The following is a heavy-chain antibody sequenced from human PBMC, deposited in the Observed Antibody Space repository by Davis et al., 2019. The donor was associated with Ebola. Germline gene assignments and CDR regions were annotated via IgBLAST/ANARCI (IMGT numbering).Heavy chain of an antibody. J-gene: IGHJ4*02. Sequence: SVKVSCKASGGTFSSYAISWVRQAPGQGLEWMGGIIPIFGTANYAQKFQGRVTITADKSTSTAYMELSSLRSEDTAVYYCARSYYGSGSYLSFDYWGQGTLVTVSS. CDR1: GGTFSSYA. CDR2: IIPIFGTA. V-gene: IGHV1-69*06. CDR3: ARSYYGSGSYLSFDY. D-gene: IGHD3-10*01.